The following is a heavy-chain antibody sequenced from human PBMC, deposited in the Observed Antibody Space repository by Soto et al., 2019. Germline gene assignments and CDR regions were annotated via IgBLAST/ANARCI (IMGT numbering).Heavy chain of an antibody. CDR3: ARDLSGSYFFDY. CDR2: IYSGGST. D-gene: IGHD1-26*01. V-gene: IGHV3-53*01. Sequence: EVQLVESGGGLIQPGGSLRLSCAASGFTVSSNYMSWVRQAPGKGLEWVSVIYSGGSTYYADSVKGRFTISRDNSKNTLYLQMNSLRAEDTAVYYCARDLSGSYFFDYWCQGTLVTVSS. J-gene: IGHJ4*02. CDR1: GFTVSSNY.